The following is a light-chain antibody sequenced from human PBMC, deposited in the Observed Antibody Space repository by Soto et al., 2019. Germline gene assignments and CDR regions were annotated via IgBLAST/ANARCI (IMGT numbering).Light chain of an antibody. CDR2: GNT. CDR1: SSNIGAGYD. J-gene: IGLJ3*02. Sequence: QSVLTQPPSMSGAPGQRVTISCTGSSSNIGAGYDVHWYQHLPGTAPKLLIYGNTNRPSGVPDRFSGSKSGTSASLAITGLQAEDESDYSSLNSWVFGGGTKPTVL. CDR3: LNSWV. V-gene: IGLV1-40*01.